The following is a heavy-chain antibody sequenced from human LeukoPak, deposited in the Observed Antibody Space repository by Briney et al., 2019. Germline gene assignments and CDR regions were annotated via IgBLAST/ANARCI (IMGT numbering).Heavy chain of an antibody. D-gene: IGHD3-22*01. V-gene: IGHV4-59*01. CDR3: ARVTGYMIEDYFDY. Sequence: KSSETLSLTRTVSGGSISSYYWSWIRQPPGKGLEWIGYIYYSGSTNYNPSLKSRVTISVDTSKNQFSLRLSSVTAADTAVYYCARVTGYMIEDYFDYWGQGTLVTVSS. CDR1: GGSISSYY. J-gene: IGHJ4*02. CDR2: IYYSGST.